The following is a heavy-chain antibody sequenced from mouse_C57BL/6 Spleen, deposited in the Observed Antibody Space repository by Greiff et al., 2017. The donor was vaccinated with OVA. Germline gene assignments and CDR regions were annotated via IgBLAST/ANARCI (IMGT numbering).Heavy chain of an antibody. D-gene: IGHD2-4*01. Sequence: EVQLVESGGGLVKPGGSLKLSCAASGFTFSDYGMHWVRQAPEKGLEWVAYISSGSSTIYYADTVKGRFTISRDNAKNTLFLQMTSLRSEDTAMYYCARDGITTRWYFGYWGQGTTLTVSS. CDR3: ARDGITTRWYFGY. CDR1: GFTFSDYG. CDR2: ISSGSSTI. J-gene: IGHJ2*01. V-gene: IGHV5-17*01.